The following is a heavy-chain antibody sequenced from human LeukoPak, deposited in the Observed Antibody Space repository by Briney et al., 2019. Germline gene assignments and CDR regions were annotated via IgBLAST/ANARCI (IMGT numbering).Heavy chain of an antibody. CDR2: INDSGGT. CDR3: ARGHDFWSGYHYMDV. J-gene: IGHJ6*03. D-gene: IGHD3-3*01. CDR1: GGSLSGHY. V-gene: IGHV4-34*01. Sequence: PSETLSLTCTVYGGSLSGHYWSWIRQSPGKGLEWIGEINDSGGTKYNPSLKSRVSLLVDTSKNQFSLKLSSVTAADTAVYYCARGHDFWSGYHYMDVWGKGSSVTVSS.